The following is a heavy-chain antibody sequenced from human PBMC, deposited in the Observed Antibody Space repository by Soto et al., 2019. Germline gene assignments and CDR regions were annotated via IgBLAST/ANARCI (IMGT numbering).Heavy chain of an antibody. D-gene: IGHD3-3*01. CDR1: GFTFSDYY. J-gene: IGHJ5*02. CDR2: ISSSSSYT. V-gene: IGHV3-11*06. CDR3: ARSLLLLEFWSGPSHKRFSFDP. Sequence: QVQLVESGGGLVKPGGSLRLSCAASGFTFSDYYMSWIRQAPGKGLEWVSYISSSSSYTNYADSVKGRFTISRDNAKNSLELQMDRLRAEGPAVYYRARSLLLLEFWSGPSHKRFSFDPRGQGTLVHVSS.